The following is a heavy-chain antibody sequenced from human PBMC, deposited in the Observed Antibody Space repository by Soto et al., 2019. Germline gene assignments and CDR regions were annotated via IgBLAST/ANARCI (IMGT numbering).Heavy chain of an antibody. V-gene: IGHV4-59*01. J-gene: IGHJ6*02. Sequence: SETLSLTCTVSGGSISSYYWSWIRQPPGKGLEWIGYIYYSGSTNYNPSLKSRVTISVDTSKNQFSLKLSSVTAADTAVYYCAREVHVDTAMQLQYGMDVWGQGTTVT. CDR2: IYYSGST. D-gene: IGHD5-18*01. CDR1: GGSISSYY. CDR3: AREVHVDTAMQLQYGMDV.